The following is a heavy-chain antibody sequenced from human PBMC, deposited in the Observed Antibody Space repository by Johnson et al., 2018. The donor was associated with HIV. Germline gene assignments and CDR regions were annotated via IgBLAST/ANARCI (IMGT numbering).Heavy chain of an antibody. CDR1: GFTFSSYA. D-gene: IGHD4-17*01. CDR3: ARDVTKDAFDI. J-gene: IGHJ3*02. V-gene: IGHV3-30*14. CDR2: ISYDGSNK. Sequence: QVHLVESGGGVVQPGRSLRLSCAASGFTFSSYAMHWVRQAPAKGLEWVAVISYDGSNKYYADSVKGRFTISRDNSKNTLYLQMNSLRAEDTAVYYCARDVTKDAFDIWGQGTMVTVSS.